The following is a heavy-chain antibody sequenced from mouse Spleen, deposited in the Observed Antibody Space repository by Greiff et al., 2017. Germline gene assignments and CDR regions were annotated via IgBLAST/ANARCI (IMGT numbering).Heavy chain of an antibody. CDR2: ISYDGSN. D-gene: IGHD5-1*01. CDR3: ASREYSWFAY. Sequence: EVKLVESGPGLVKPSQSLSLTCSVTGYSITSGYYWNWIRQFPGNKLEWMGYISYDGSNNYNPSLQNRISITRDTSKNQFFLKLNSVTTEDTATDYCASREYSWFAYWGQGTLVTVSA. CDR1: GYSITSGYY. V-gene: IGHV3-6*01. J-gene: IGHJ3*01.